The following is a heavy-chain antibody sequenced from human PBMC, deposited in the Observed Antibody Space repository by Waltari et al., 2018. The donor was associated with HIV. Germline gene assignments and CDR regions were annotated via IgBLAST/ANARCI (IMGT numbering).Heavy chain of an antibody. CDR3: ARDNTMTTVDY. D-gene: IGHD3-22*01. CDR1: GGTFSTYA. V-gene: IGHV1-69*04. CDR2: IIPILGIA. Sequence: QVQLVQSGAGVKKPGSSVKVSCKASGGTFSTYAIIWVRQAPGQGLEWMGRIIPILGIANYAQKFQGRVTITADKSTSTAYMELSSLRSEDTAVYYCARDNTMTTVDYWGQGTLVTVSS. J-gene: IGHJ4*02.